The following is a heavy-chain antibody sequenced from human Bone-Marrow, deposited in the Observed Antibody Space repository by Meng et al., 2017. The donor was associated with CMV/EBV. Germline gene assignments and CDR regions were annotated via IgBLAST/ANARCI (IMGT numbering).Heavy chain of an antibody. J-gene: IGHJ5*02. CDR3: ARSIWSGYSSFDP. CDR1: EYTFTRYD. CDR2: MNPDSGNT. V-gene: IGHV1-8*01. Sequence: ASVKVSCKAFEYTFTRYDINWVRQAIGQDLEWMGWMNPDSGNTAYAQKFQGRVTMTRDTSTSTAYMELRSLKSEDTAVYYCARSIWSGYSSFDPWGQGTLVTVSS. D-gene: IGHD3-3*01.